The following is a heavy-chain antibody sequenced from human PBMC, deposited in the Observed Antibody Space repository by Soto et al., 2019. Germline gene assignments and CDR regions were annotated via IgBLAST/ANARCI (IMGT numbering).Heavy chain of an antibody. V-gene: IGHV3-53*02. J-gene: IGHJ5*02. CDR2: IYSGGST. CDR1: GFTVSSNY. CDR3: ARERDGHNPNWFDL. D-gene: IGHD2-8*01. Sequence: EVQVVKTGGGLIQPGGSLRLSCAVSGFTVSSNYMSWVHQPPGKGPEWVSDIYSGGSTYYADSVKGRFTISRDNSKNTLYLQMNSLRAEDTAVYHCARERDGHNPNWFDLWGQGTLVTVSS.